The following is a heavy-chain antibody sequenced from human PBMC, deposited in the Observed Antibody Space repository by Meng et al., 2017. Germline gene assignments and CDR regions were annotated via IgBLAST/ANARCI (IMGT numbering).Heavy chain of an antibody. Sequence: VQLQESGPGLVKPSQTLYLSCTVSGGSINSGGYYWSWNRQHPGNGLEWIRYIYYSGSTYYNPSLKSLVTISVDTSKNQFSLKLSSVTAADTAEYYWARVTSSYYFDYWGQGTLVTVSS. V-gene: IGHV4-31*01. CDR2: IYYSGST. J-gene: IGHJ4*02. CDR1: GGSINSGGYY. CDR3: ARVTSSYYFDY. D-gene: IGHD2/OR15-2a*01.